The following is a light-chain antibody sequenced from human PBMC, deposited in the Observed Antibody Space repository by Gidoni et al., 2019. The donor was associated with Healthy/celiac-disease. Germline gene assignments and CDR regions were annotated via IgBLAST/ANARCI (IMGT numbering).Light chain of an antibody. CDR1: QDINSW. CDR3: QQASTFPLS. CDR2: ATS. Sequence: DIQMTQSPSSVSASVGDRVTITCRASQDINSWLAWYQQKPGKAPNLLIYATSILLSGVPSRFSGSKSGTDFTLTISSLQPEDIATYYCQQASTFPLSFGGGTKVEIK. V-gene: IGKV1-12*01. J-gene: IGKJ4*01.